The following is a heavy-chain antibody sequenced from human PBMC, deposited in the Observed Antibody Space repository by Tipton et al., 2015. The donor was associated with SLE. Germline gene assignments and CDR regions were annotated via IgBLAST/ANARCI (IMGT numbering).Heavy chain of an antibody. CDR2: IWHDASKT. CDR1: GFTFSGYG. J-gene: IGHJ4*02. CDR3: AKDYAPLHTGYGIDF. D-gene: IGHD5-12*01. Sequence: SLRLSCAVSGFTFSGYGMHWVRQAPGKGLEWVAVIWHDASKTECADSVKGRFTISRDNSNNTLYLQMNSLRAEDTGLYYCAKDYAPLHTGYGIDFWGQGTLVTVSS. V-gene: IGHV3-30*18.